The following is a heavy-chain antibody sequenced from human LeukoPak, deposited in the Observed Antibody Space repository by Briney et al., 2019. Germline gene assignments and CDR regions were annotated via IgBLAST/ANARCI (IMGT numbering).Heavy chain of an antibody. CDR2: IFTSGST. V-gene: IGHV4-59*10. CDR3: ARGPPADTVTSYFDY. D-gene: IGHD4-11*01. Sequence: PSETLSLTCAVYGGSFSGYYWSWIPQRAGKGLEWFGRIFTSGSTNYNPSLKSRVTMSVDTSKNQFSLKLSSVTAADTAVYYCARGPPADTVTSYFDYWGQGTLVTVSS. J-gene: IGHJ4*02. CDR1: GGSFSGYY.